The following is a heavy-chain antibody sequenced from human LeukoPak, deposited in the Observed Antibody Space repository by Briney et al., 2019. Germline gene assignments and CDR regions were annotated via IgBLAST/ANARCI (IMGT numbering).Heavy chain of an antibody. Sequence: PGGSLRLSCAASGXTFSSSAMTWVRQSPGKGLEWVSAISGGGSTTYYAYYADSVKGRFTISRDDSKNTLYLQMNSLRAEDTAVYYCAKFYDILTGYFDYWGQGTLVTVSS. V-gene: IGHV3-23*01. J-gene: IGHJ4*02. CDR1: GXTFSSSA. D-gene: IGHD3-9*01. CDR2: ISGGGSTTYYA. CDR3: AKFYDILTGYFDY.